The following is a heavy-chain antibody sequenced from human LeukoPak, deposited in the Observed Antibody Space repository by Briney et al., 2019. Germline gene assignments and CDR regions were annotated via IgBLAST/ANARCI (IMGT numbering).Heavy chain of an antibody. CDR1: GYTFTSYG. J-gene: IGHJ4*02. D-gene: IGHD5-18*01. Sequence: ASVKVPCKASGYTFTSYGISWVRQAPGQGLEWMGWISAYNGNTNYAQKLQGRVTMTEDTSTDTAYMELSSLRSEDTAVYYCATARIQLWLENWGQGTLVTVSS. V-gene: IGHV1-18*01. CDR3: ATARIQLWLEN. CDR2: ISAYNGNT.